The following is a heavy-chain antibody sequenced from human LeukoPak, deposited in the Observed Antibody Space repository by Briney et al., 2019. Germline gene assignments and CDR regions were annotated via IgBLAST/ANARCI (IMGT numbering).Heavy chain of an antibody. CDR3: AKVELGYCSGGSCSLTQGIDY. D-gene: IGHD2-15*01. CDR2: ISDTGNT. J-gene: IGHJ4*02. V-gene: IGHV3-23*01. Sequence: PGGSLRLSCAASGFTLSSYAMSWVRQAPGKGLEWVSAISDTGNTYHADSVKGRFTISRDNSKNTLYLQMNSLRAEDTAVYYCAKVELGYCSGGSCSLTQGIDYWGQGTLVTVSS. CDR1: GFTLSSYA.